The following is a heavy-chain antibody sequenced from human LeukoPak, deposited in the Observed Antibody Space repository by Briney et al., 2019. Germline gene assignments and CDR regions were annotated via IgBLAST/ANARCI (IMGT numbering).Heavy chain of an antibody. CDR2: ISYDGSNK. Sequence: GGSLRLSCAASGFTFSSYAMHWVRQAPGKGLEWVAVISYDGSNKYYADSVKGRFTISRDNSKNTLYLQMNSLRAEDTAVYYAFTGVFRVGDYWGQGTPVTVSS. CDR1: GFTFSSYA. CDR3: FTGVFRVGDY. J-gene: IGHJ4*02. V-gene: IGHV3-30-3*01. D-gene: IGHD3-10*01.